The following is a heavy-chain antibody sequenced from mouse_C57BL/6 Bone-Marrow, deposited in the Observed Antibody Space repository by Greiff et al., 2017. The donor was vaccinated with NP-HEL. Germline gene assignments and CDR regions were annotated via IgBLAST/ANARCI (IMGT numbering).Heavy chain of an antibody. Sequence: QVQLKQSGPGLVQPSQSLSITCTVSGFSLTSYGVHWVRQSPGKGLEWLGVIWSGGSTDYNAAFISRLSISKDNSKSQVFFKMNSLPAYDTAIYYFAREEAYGSSGYFDVWGTGTTVTVSS. CDR1: GFSLTSYG. J-gene: IGHJ1*03. CDR3: AREEAYGSSGYFDV. CDR2: IWSGGST. V-gene: IGHV2-2*01. D-gene: IGHD1-1*01.